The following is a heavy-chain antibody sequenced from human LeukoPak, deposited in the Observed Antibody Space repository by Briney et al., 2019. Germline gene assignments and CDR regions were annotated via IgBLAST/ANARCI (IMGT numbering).Heavy chain of an antibody. CDR3: ARDLSLVDGTSMFDY. D-gene: IGHD2-2*01. CDR1: GGSISSYY. J-gene: IGHJ4*02. CDR2: IYTSGST. V-gene: IGHV4-4*07. Sequence: PSETLSLTCTVPGGSISSYYWSWIRQPAGKGQEWIGRIYTSGSTNYNPSLKSRVTMSVDTSKNQFSLKLSSVTAADTAVYYCARDLSLVDGTSMFDYWGQGTLVTVSS.